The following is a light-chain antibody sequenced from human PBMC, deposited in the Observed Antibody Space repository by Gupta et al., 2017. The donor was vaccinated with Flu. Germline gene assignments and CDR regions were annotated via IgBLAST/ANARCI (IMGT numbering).Light chain of an antibody. CDR2: DAS. J-gene: IGKJ4*01. CDR3: QQYSHWPPLT. V-gene: IGKV3-15*01. CDR1: QSVGAD. Sequence: RATLSCRASQSVGADLAWYQQKPGQAPRLLIYDASASASGSPDRCRGSGSGTDFTLTISSLQSEDSGVYFCQQYSHWPPLTFGGGTKVEI.